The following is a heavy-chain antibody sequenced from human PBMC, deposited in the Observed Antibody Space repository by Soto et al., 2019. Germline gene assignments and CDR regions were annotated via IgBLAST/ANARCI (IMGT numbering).Heavy chain of an antibody. Sequence: QVQLQESGPGLVKPSETLSLTCTVSGGSISSTSYYWGWIRQPPGKGLEWIGSIYYSGSTYYNPSLKSRVTISVDTSKNQCSLKLSSVTAADTAVYYCARQGITGTTSTRNWFEPWGQGTLVTVSS. CDR3: ARQGITGTTSTRNWFEP. J-gene: IGHJ5*02. D-gene: IGHD1-7*01. CDR1: GGSISSTSYY. CDR2: IYYSGST. V-gene: IGHV4-39*01.